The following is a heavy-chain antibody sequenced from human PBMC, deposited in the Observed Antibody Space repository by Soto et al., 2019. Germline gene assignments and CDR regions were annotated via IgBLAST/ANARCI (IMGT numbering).Heavy chain of an antibody. J-gene: IGHJ5*02. CDR1: GCSISTSSYY. Sequence: SETLSLTCNVSGCSISTSSYYFVWIRQPPWKGLEWIGSIYYSGSTYYNPSLKIRFTLSVDTSKNQFSLKLSSVTAADTAVYYCARHVGDSSSWVPNWFDPWGQG. V-gene: IGHV4-39*01. CDR2: IYYSGST. D-gene: IGHD6-13*01. CDR3: ARHVGDSSSWVPNWFDP.